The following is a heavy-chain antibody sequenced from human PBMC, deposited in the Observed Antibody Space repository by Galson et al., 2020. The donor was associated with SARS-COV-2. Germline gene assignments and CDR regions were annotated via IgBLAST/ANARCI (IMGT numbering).Heavy chain of an antibody. CDR2: IIPIFGTA. CDR1: GGIFSSNA. V-gene: IGHV1-69*06. Sequence: SVKVSCGASGGIFSSNAISWVRQAPGQGLEWMGGIIPIFGTANYAQKFQGRVTITADKSTSTAYMELSSLRSEDTAVYYCARGVYGDYVHYWGQGTLVTVSS. J-gene: IGHJ4*02. CDR3: ARGVYGDYVHY. D-gene: IGHD4-17*01.